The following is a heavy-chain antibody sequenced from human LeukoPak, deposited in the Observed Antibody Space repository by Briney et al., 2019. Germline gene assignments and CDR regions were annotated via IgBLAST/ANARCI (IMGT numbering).Heavy chain of an antibody. J-gene: IGHJ3*02. CDR2: INPSGGST. CDR1: GYTFTSYY. CDR3: AKEIRGYSYGWNAFDI. V-gene: IGHV1-46*01. Sequence: ASVKVSCKASGYTFTSYYMHWVRQAPGQGLEWMGIINPSGGSTSYAQKFQGRVTMTRDMSTSTVYMELSSLRAEDTAIYYCAKEIRGYSYGWNAFDIWGQGTMVTVSS. D-gene: IGHD5-18*01.